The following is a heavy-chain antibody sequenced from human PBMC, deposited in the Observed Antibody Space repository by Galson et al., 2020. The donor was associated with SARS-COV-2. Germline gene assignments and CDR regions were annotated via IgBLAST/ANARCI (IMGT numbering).Heavy chain of an antibody. Sequence: GESLKISCAASGFTFSSYWMHWVRQAPGTGLVWVSRIYIDGSITSYADSVKGRFTISRDNAKNTLYLQMNSLRAEDTAVYYCTRGPLHYSGSGSSFDCWGQGTLVTVSS. CDR2: IYIDGSIT. J-gene: IGHJ4*02. CDR3: TRGPLHYSGSGSSFDC. D-gene: IGHD3-10*01. CDR1: GFTFSSYW. V-gene: IGHV3-74*01.